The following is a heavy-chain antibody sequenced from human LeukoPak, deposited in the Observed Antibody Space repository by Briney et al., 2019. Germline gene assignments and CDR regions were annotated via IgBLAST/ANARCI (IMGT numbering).Heavy chain of an antibody. J-gene: IGHJ4*02. CDR3: TRDRYSGSYYGDY. CDR1: GFTFGDYA. CDR2: IRSKAYGGTT. D-gene: IGHD1-26*01. V-gene: IGHV3-49*03. Sequence: GGSLRLSCTASGFTFGDYAMSWFRQAPGKGLEWVGFIRSKAYGGTTEYAVSVKGRFTISRDDSKSIAYLQMNSLKTEDTAVYYCTRDRYSGSYYGDYWGQGTLVTVSS.